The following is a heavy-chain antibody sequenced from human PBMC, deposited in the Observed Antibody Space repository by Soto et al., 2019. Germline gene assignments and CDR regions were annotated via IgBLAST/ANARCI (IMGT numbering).Heavy chain of an antibody. V-gene: IGHV4-30-2*01. Sequence: LSLTCAVSGGSISSGGYSWSWIRQPPGKGLEWIGYIYHSGSTYYNPSLKSRVTISVDRSKNQFSLKLSSVTAADTAVYYCAREVRIGSGYYVFDPWGQGTLVTVS. CDR3: AREVRIGSGYYVFDP. J-gene: IGHJ5*02. D-gene: IGHD3-22*01. CDR1: GGSISSGGYS. CDR2: IYHSGST.